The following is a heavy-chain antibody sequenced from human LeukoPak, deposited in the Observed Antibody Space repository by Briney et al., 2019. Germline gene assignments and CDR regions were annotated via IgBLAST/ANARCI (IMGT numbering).Heavy chain of an antibody. CDR3: AKDLSSVGGGMATAWEEFDY. D-gene: IGHD5-24*01. J-gene: IGHJ4*02. Sequence: GGSLRLSCAASGFIFRSYAMHWVRQAPGKGLEWVAVISYDGNNKYYADSVKGRFTISRDNSKNTLYLQMNSLRTEDTAVYYCAKDLSSVGGGMATAWEEFDYWGQGTLVTVSS. CDR1: GFIFRSYA. CDR2: ISYDGNNK. V-gene: IGHV3-30*04.